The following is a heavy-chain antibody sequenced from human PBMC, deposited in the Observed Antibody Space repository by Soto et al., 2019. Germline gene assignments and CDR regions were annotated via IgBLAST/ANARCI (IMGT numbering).Heavy chain of an antibody. CDR1: GYTFTSYG. CDR2: ISAYNGNT. V-gene: IGHV1-18*04. J-gene: IGHJ4*02. CDR3: ARDWSYYYDSSALKDY. D-gene: IGHD3-22*01. Sequence: QVQLVQSGAEVKKPGASVKVSCKASGYTFTSYGISWVRQAPGQGLEWMGWISAYNGNTNYAQKLQGRVTMTTDTSTSTADMELRSLRSDDTAVYYCARDWSYYYDSSALKDYWGQGTLVTVSS.